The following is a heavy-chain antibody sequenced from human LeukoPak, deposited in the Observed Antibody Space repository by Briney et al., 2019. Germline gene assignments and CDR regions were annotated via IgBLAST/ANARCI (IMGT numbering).Heavy chain of an antibody. CDR1: GFTFSTYD. CDR2: ISASRGST. Sequence: GGSLRLSCAASGFTFSTYDMTWVRQAPGKGLEWVSAISASRGSTYYADSVKGRFTISRDNSKNTLYLQMNSLRAGDTAIYYCANPFYGSGPRGYWGQGTLVTVSS. J-gene: IGHJ4*02. D-gene: IGHD3-10*01. CDR3: ANPFYGSGPRGY. V-gene: IGHV3-23*01.